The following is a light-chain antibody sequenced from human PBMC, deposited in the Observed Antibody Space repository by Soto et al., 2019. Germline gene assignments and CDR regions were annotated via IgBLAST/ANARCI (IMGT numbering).Light chain of an antibody. CDR1: QTISTY. J-gene: IGKJ4*01. CDR3: QQGYSIHALT. V-gene: IGKV1-39*01. CDR2: DLS. Sequence: DIQMTQSPSSLSASVGDRVTISCRASQTISTYLHWYQHKPGKVPRLLISDLSTLPSGVPGRFRGSGSETEFTLTITYLQPEALANYYCQQGYSIHALTSGRGTKVEVK.